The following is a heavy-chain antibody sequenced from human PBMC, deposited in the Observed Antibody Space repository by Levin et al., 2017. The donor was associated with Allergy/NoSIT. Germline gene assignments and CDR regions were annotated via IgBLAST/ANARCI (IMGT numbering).Heavy chain of an antibody. Sequence: SETLSLTCAVSGYSISSGYYWGWIRQPPGKGLEWIGSIYHSGSTYYNPSLKSRVTISVDTSKNQFSLKLSSVTAADTAVYYCARVGGSSSSRADYYYYYGMDVWGQGTTVTVSS. CDR3: ARVGGSSSSRADYYYYYGMDV. CDR2: IYHSGST. V-gene: IGHV4-38-2*01. J-gene: IGHJ6*02. CDR1: GYSISSGYY. D-gene: IGHD6-6*01.